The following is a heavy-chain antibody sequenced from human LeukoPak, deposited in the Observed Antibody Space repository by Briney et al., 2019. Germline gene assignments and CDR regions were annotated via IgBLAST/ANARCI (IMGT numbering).Heavy chain of an antibody. CDR2: IYPDDSDT. D-gene: IGHD1-26*01. J-gene: IGHJ4*02. CDR3: ARLVGRGSFIDF. CDR1: GYSFTSYW. Sequence: GESLKISCKGSGYSFTSYWIGWVRQMPGKGLEWMGIIYPDDSDTRYSPYLQGQVAIPAEKSINTAYLQWSTLKASDTALYYCARLVGRGSFIDFWGQGTLVTVSS. V-gene: IGHV5-51*01.